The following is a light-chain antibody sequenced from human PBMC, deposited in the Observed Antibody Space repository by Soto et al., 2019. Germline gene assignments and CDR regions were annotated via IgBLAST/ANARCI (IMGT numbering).Light chain of an antibody. Sequence: IYITQYASTLCAFVGARVTITCLASQSISSWLAWYQQKPGKAPKLLIYKASSLESGVPSRFSGSGSGTEFTLTISSLQPDDFATYYCQKYNSYSWKCGKGNKVAIK. J-gene: IGKJ1*01. CDR2: KAS. CDR3: QKYNSYSWK. CDR1: QSISSW. V-gene: IGKV1-5*03.